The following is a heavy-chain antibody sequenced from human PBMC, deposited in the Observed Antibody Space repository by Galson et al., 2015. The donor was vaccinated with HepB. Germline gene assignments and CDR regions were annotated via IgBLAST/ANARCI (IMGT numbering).Heavy chain of an antibody. CDR2: IVVGSANT. V-gene: IGHV1-58*01. D-gene: IGHD2-2*01. CDR3: AAVLYCGNINCYPPRDY. Sequence: QSGAEVKKPGATVKVSCKASGFSFSNSAVQWVRQARGQRLEWIGWIVVGSANTHYAQKFQQRVSITRDMSTSTVSMDLSSLRSEDTAVYYCAAVLYCGNINCYPPRDYWGQGTLVTVSS. CDR1: GFSFSNSA. J-gene: IGHJ4*02.